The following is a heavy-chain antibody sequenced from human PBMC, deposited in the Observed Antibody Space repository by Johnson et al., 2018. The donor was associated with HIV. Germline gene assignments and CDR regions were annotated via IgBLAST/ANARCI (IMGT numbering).Heavy chain of an antibody. CDR2: ISYDGSNK. CDR3: ARDLETSGWYQGTFDI. V-gene: IGHV3-30-3*01. J-gene: IGHJ3*02. Sequence: QVQLVESGGGVVQPGRSLRLSCAASGFTFGTFAMHWVRQAPGKGLEWVAVISYDGSNKYYADSVKGRFTFSRDNSKNTLYLQMNSLRAEDTAVYYCARDLETSGWYQGTFDIWGQGTMVTVSS. CDR1: GFTFGTFA. D-gene: IGHD6-19*01.